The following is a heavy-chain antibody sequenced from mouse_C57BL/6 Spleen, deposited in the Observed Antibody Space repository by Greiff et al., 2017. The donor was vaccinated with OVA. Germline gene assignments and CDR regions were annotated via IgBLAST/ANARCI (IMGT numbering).Heavy chain of an antibody. CDR3: ARGNWVLYYFDY. D-gene: IGHD4-1*01. Sequence: EVKLQQSGPVLVKPGASVKMSCKASGYTFTDYYMNWVKQSHGKSLEWIGVINPYNGGTSYNQKFKGKATLTVDKSSSTAYMELNSLTSEDSAVYYCARGNWVLYYFDYWGQGTTLTVSS. V-gene: IGHV1-19*01. CDR2: INPYNGGT. J-gene: IGHJ2*01. CDR1: GYTFTDYY.